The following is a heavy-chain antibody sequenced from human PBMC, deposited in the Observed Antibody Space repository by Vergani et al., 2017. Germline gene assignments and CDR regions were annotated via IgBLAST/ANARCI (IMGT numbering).Heavy chain of an antibody. CDR1: GGSISSYY. Sequence: QVQLQESGPGLVKPSETLSLTCTVSGGSISSYYWSWIRQPPGKGLEWIGYIYYSGSTNYNPSLKSRVTISVDTSKNQFSLKLSSVTAADTAAYYCARDPSSGWYEGVGWFDPWGQGTLVTVSS. CDR3: ARDPSSGWYEGVGWFDP. V-gene: IGHV4-59*01. J-gene: IGHJ5*02. CDR2: IYYSGST. D-gene: IGHD6-19*01.